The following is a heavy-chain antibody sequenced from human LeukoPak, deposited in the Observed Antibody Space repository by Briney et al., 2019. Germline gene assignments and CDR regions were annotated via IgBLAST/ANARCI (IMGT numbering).Heavy chain of an antibody. J-gene: IGHJ4*02. Sequence: SVTVSCKASGYTFPSYDINWVRQASGQGLEWMGWMNTNSGNTGYAQKFQGRVTMTRNTSISTAYMELSSLRSEDTAVYYCVRAGVADFDYWGQGTLVTVSS. D-gene: IGHD6-19*01. V-gene: IGHV1-8*01. CDR1: GYTFPSYD. CDR3: VRAGVADFDY. CDR2: MNTNSGNT.